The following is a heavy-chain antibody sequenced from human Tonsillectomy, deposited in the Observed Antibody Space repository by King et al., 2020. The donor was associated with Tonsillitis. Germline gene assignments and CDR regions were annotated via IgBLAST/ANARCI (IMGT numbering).Heavy chain of an antibody. V-gene: IGHV1-69*01. CDR1: GGTFSSYA. D-gene: IGHD6-6*01. CDR2: IIPIFGTA. Sequence: VQLVESGAEVKKPGSSVKVSCKASGGTFSSYAISWVRQAPGQGLEWMGGIIPIFGTANYSQKFQGRGTITADESTSTAYMELSSLRSEDTAVYYCAREKEHDGIAPLGYWGQGTLVTVSS. CDR3: AREKEHDGIAPLGY. J-gene: IGHJ4*02.